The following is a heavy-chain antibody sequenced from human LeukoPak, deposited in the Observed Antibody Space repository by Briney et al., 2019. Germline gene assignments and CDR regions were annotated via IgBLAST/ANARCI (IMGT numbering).Heavy chain of an antibody. CDR3: ATPTDSSGWYYFDY. CDR1: GGTFSSYA. D-gene: IGHD6-19*01. Sequence: ASVKVSCKASGGTFSSYAISWVRQAPGQGLEWMGGIIPIFGTANYAQKFQGRVTITADESTSTAYMELSSLRSEDTAVYYCATPTDSSGWYYFDYWGQGTLVTVSS. V-gene: IGHV1-69*13. J-gene: IGHJ4*02. CDR2: IIPIFGTA.